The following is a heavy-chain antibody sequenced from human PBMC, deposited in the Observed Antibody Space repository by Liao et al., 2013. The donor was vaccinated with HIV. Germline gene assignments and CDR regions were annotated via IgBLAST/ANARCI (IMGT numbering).Heavy chain of an antibody. CDR1: GGSISSYY. CDR3: ARSTVDYSYFDL. J-gene: IGHJ2*01. D-gene: IGHD4-11*01. CDR2: IYASGST. V-gene: IGHV4-4*07. Sequence: QVQLQESGPGLVKPSETLSLTCTVSGGSISSYYWSWIRQSAGKGLEWIGRIYASGSTNYSPSLQEVESPLSVDTSNEAVIPRRLSSVTAADTAVYYCARSTVDYSYFDLWGRWHPRSLSP.